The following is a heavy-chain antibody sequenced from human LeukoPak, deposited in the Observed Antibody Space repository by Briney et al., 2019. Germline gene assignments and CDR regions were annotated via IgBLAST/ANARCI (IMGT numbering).Heavy chain of an antibody. D-gene: IGHD2/OR15-2a*01. Sequence: GGSLRLSCEASRFTFSTHAIIWVRQAPGKGLEWVSSISSSSSHIYYADSVKGRFTISRDNAKNSLYLQMNSLRAEDTAVYYCARDPADDNISTPHYWSQGTLVTVSS. V-gene: IGHV3-21*01. J-gene: IGHJ4*02. CDR3: ARDPADDNISTPHY. CDR1: RFTFSTHA. CDR2: ISSSSSHI.